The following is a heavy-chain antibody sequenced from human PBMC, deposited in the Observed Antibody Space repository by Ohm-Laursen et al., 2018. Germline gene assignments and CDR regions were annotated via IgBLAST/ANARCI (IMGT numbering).Heavy chain of an antibody. V-gene: IGHV1-2*02. D-gene: IGHD3-16*02. CDR1: GYTFTGYY. Sequence: ASVKVSCKASGYTFTGYYMHWVRQAPGQGLEWMGWINPNSGGTNYAQKFQGRVTMTRDTSISTAYMELSSLRSEDTAVYYCARPKEYYDYVWGSYRHYYYGMDVWGQGTTVTVSS. J-gene: IGHJ6*02. CDR3: ARPKEYYDYVWGSYRHYYYGMDV. CDR2: INPNSGGT.